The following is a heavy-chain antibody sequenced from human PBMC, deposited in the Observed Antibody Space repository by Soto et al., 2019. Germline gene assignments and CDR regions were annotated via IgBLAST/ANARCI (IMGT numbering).Heavy chain of an antibody. CDR1: GFTFSSYA. CDR2: ISGSGGST. V-gene: IGHV3-23*01. D-gene: IGHD3-3*01. Sequence: PGGSLRLSCAASGFTFSSYAMSWVRQAPGKGLEWVSAISGSGGSTYYADSVKGRFTISRDNSKNTLYLQMNSLRAEDTAVYYCAKGLRFLEWLLYGGFDYWGQGTLVTVSS. J-gene: IGHJ4*02. CDR3: AKGLRFLEWLLYGGFDY.